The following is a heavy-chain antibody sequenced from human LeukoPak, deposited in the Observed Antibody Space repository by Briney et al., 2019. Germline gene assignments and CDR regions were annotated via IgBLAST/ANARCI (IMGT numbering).Heavy chain of an antibody. D-gene: IGHD2/OR15-2a*01. CDR1: GYTFTGYY. CDR2: INPNNGGT. J-gene: IGHJ3*02. V-gene: IGHV1-2*06. CDR3: ARALGYEIVLDASDI. Sequence: GASVNVSCKASGYTFTGYYMHWVRQAPGQGLEWMGRINPNNGGTNHAQKFQGRVTMTRDTSISIVYMELSRLRSDDTAAYYCARALGYEIVLDASDIWGQGTMVTVSS.